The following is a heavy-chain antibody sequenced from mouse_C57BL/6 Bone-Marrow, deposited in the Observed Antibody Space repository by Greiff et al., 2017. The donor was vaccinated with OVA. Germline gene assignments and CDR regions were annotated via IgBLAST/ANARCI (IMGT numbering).Heavy chain of an antibody. Sequence: EVMLVESGGGLVQPKGSLKLSCAASGFSFNTYAMNWVRQAPGKGLEWVARIRSKSNNYATYYADSVKDRFTISRDDSESMLYLQMNNLKTEDTAMYYCVRHRTFYYSNYVWYFDVWGTGTTVTVSS. V-gene: IGHV10-1*01. J-gene: IGHJ1*03. D-gene: IGHD2-5*01. CDR3: VRHRTFYYSNYVWYFDV. CDR1: GFSFNTYA. CDR2: IRSKSNNYAT.